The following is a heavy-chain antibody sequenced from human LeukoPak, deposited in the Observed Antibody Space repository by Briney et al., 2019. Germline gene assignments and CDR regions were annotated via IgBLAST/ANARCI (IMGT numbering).Heavy chain of an antibody. CDR3: ARDCTTISCYGWHAFDI. J-gene: IGHJ3*02. CDR2: ITGSSDAI. D-gene: IGHD3-22*01. Sequence: GGSLRLACAASGFTFSSYSMNWVRQAPGRGLEWVSYITGSSDAIHYAASVEGRFTISRDNDKNLLYLQLNSLRDEDMAVYYCARDCTTISCYGWHAFDIWGQGTKVTVSS. V-gene: IGHV3-48*02. CDR1: GFTFSSYS.